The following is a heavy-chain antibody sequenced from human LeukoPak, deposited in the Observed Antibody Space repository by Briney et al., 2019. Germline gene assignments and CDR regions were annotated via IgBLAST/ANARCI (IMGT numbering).Heavy chain of an antibody. V-gene: IGHV4-61*02. CDR2: IYTSGST. D-gene: IGHD2-2*01. J-gene: IGHJ5*02. CDR3: ARSGFATIVVVPAGPYNWFDP. Sequence: SETLSLTCTVSGGSISSGSYYWSWIRQPAGKGLEWIGRIYTSGSTNYNPSLKSRVTISVDTSKTQFSLKLTSVTAADTAVYYCARSGFATIVVVPAGPYNWFDPWGQGTLVTVSS. CDR1: GGSISSGSYY.